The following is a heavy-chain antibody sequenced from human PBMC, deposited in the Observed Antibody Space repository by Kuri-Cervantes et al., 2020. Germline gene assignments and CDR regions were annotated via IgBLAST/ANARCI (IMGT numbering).Heavy chain of an antibody. CDR2: ISYDGSNK. CDR1: GFTFSSYA. J-gene: IGHJ6*02. CDR3: ARAYSPDV. D-gene: IGHD4-11*01. Sequence: GESLKISCAASGFTFSSYAMHWVRQAPGKGLEWVAVISYDGSNKYYADSVKGRFTISRDNSKNTLYLQMNSLRAEDTAVYYCARAYSPDVWGQGTTVTVSS. V-gene: IGHV3-30-3*01.